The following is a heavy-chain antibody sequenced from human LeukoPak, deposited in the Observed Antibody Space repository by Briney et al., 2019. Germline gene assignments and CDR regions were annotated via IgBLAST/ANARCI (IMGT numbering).Heavy chain of an antibody. Sequence: PSETLSLTCTVSGGSISSYYWSWIRQPPGKGLEWIGYIYYSGSTNYNPSPKSRVTISVDTSKNQFSLKLSSVTAADTAVYYCARAFPYCSSTSCYSWFDPWGQGTLVTVPS. CDR2: IYYSGST. J-gene: IGHJ5*02. D-gene: IGHD2-2*01. CDR1: GGSISSYY. V-gene: IGHV4-59*01. CDR3: ARAFPYCSSTSCYSWFDP.